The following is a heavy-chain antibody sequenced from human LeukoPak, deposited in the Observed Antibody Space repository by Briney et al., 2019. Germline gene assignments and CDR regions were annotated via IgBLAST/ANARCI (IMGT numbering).Heavy chain of an antibody. V-gene: IGHV3-7*01. CDR1: GFTYTTFW. CDR3: ARGTGVDY. CDR2: INQDGSAK. Sequence: GGSLRLSCAASGFTYTTFWMSWVRQAPGKGLEWVANINQDGSAKRYVDSVKGRFTITRDNAKNSLDLQMNSLRVEDTAVYYCARGTGVDYWGQGTLVSVSS. D-gene: IGHD3-10*01. J-gene: IGHJ4*02.